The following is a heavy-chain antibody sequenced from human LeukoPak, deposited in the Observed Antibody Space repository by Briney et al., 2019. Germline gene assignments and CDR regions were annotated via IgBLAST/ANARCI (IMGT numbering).Heavy chain of an antibody. CDR2: ISSSSSYI. J-gene: IGHJ3*02. CDR1: GFTFSSYS. CDR3: ARVITMIVVPDAFDI. D-gene: IGHD3-22*01. V-gene: IGHV3-21*01. Sequence: NPGGSLRLSCAASGFTFSSYSMNWVRQAPGKGLEWVSSISSSSSYIYYADSVKGRFTISRDNAKNSLYLQMNSLSAEDTAVYYCARVITMIVVPDAFDIWGQGTMVTVSS.